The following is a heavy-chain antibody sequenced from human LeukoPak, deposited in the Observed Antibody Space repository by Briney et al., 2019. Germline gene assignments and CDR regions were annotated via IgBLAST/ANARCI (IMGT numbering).Heavy chain of an antibody. CDR3: AREDSGYSYGLRPFDY. Sequence: GGSLRLSCAASGFTFNNYYMNWVRHAPGKGLVWVSLINSDGSNTDYADSVKGRFSISRDNAKNTLYLQMNSLRAEDTAVYYCAREDSGYSYGLRPFDYWGLGTLVTVSS. D-gene: IGHD5-18*01. CDR1: GFTFNNYY. CDR2: INSDGSNT. J-gene: IGHJ4*02. V-gene: IGHV3-74*01.